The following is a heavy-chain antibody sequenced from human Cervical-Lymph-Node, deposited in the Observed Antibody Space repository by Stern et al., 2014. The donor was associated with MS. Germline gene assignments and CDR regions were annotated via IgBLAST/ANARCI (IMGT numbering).Heavy chain of an antibody. CDR3: AGYSSGLFDC. CDR2: IKQDGREK. V-gene: IGHV3-7*01. J-gene: IGHJ4*02. CDR1: GFTFSRYW. D-gene: IGHD6-19*01. Sequence: VQLVESGGGLVQPGGSLRLSCAASGFTFSRYWMSWVRQAPGKGLEWVANIKQDGREKYYVDSVKGRFTNSRDNAKNSLYLQMDSLRVEDTAVYYCAGYSSGLFDCWGQGTVVTVSS.